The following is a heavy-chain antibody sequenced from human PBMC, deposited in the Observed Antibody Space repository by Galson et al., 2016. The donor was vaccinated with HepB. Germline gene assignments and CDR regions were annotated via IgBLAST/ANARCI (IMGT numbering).Heavy chain of an antibody. CDR1: ADSITVYY. D-gene: IGHD5-18*01. CDR3: ARTFVDIYGRRYFDY. CDR2: IFYDGKT. J-gene: IGHJ4*02. V-gene: IGHV4-59*04. Sequence: SETLSLTCRVSADSITVYYLSWIRQPPGKGLEWIGYIFYDGKTYYNPSLKSRVTMSVDTSRTHSSLKLTSLTATDTAVFYFARTFVDIYGRRYFDYWGQGTLVSVS.